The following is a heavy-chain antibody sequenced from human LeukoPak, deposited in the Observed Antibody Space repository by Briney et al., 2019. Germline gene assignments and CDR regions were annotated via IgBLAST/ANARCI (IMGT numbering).Heavy chain of an antibody. CDR1: GGSFSGYY. J-gene: IGHJ4*02. D-gene: IGHD6-13*01. V-gene: IGHV4-34*01. Sequence: PSETLSLTCAVYGGSFSGYYWSWIRQPPGKGLEWIGEINHSGSTNYNPSLKSRVTISVDTSKNQFSLKLSSVTAADTAVYYCARGRYSLRGYSSSWYEGWGQATLVTVSS. CDR3: ARGRYSLRGYSSSWYEG. CDR2: INHSGST.